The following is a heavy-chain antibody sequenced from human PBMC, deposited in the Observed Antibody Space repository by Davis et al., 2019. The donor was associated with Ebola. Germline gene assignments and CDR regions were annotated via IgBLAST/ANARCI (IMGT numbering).Heavy chain of an antibody. Sequence: ASVHVSCKASGYTFTTHGLSWVRQAPGQGLEWMGWISGHNGNANYAQKLQGRVTMTTDTSTSTAYMELRSLRSDDTAVYYCARLDYYDVDYWGQGTLVTVSS. CDR2: ISGHNGNA. V-gene: IGHV1-18*01. CDR1: GYTFTTHG. J-gene: IGHJ4*02. CDR3: ARLDYYDVDY. D-gene: IGHD3-22*01.